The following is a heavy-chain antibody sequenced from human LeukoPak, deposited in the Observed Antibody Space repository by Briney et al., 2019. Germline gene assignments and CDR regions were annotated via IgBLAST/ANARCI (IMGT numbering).Heavy chain of an antibody. CDR1: GGSISSYY. V-gene: IGHV4-59*08. CDR3: AGSSGSFFWFDP. J-gene: IGHJ5*02. Sequence: PSETLSLTCTVSGGSISSYYWSWMRQPPGKGLEWIGYLHFSGSTNYNPSLKSRVTTSVDTSNNQFSLKLSSVTAADTVVYYCAGSSGSFFWFDPWGQGTLVTVSS. CDR2: LHFSGST. D-gene: IGHD1-26*01.